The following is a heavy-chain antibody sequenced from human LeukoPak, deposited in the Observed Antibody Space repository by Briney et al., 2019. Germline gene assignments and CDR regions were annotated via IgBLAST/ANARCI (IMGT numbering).Heavy chain of an antibody. CDR3: AKDSIYYGSGSYLRGTQYFDY. Sequence: GGSLRLSCAASGFTFDDYAMHWVRQAPGKGLEWVSAISGSGGSTYYADSVKGRFTISRDNSKNTLYLQMNSLRAEDTAVYYCAKDSIYYGSGSYLRGTQYFDYWGQGTLVTVSS. J-gene: IGHJ4*02. CDR1: GFTFDDYA. CDR2: ISGSGGST. V-gene: IGHV3-23*01. D-gene: IGHD3-10*01.